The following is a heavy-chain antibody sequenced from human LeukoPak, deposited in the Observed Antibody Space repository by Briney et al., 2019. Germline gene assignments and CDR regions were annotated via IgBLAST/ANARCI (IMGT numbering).Heavy chain of an antibody. CDR1: DDSFSSHY. CDR3: ARDPTTVTKGFDI. Sequence: PSETLSLTCTVSDDSFSSHYWGWVRHPPGEGLEWIGYISYIGSTNYNRSLRSRFTISVDTSKNQFSLKVSSVTAADTAVYYCARDPTTVTKGFDIWGQGTLVTVSS. J-gene: IGHJ3*02. V-gene: IGHV4-59*11. D-gene: IGHD4-17*01. CDR2: ISYIGST.